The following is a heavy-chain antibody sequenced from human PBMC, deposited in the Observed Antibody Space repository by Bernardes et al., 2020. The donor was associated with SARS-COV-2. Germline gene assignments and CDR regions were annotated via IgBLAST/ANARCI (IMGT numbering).Heavy chain of an antibody. CDR2: ISGSGRAI. J-gene: IGHJ5*02. D-gene: IGHD2-8*01. V-gene: IGHV3-11*04. Sequence: GGSLRLSCTASGFTFNDFYMSWIRQTPGKGLEWISYISGSGRAIYYSDSVKGRFTISRDNAKNTVFLQMNVVRGEDTATYYCARATETNCANRICDGRWFEPWGQGTLVTVSS. CDR3: ARATETNCANRICDGRWFEP. CDR1: GFTFNDFY.